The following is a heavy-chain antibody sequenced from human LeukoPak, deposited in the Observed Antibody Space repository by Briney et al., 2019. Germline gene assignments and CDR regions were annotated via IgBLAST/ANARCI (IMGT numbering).Heavy chain of an antibody. V-gene: IGHV3-48*02. CDR1: GFTFSTYS. J-gene: IGHJ4*02. D-gene: IGHD6-19*01. CDR3: ARAVAGFDY. CDR2: ISSSRSSI. Sequence: GGSLRLSCAASGFTFSTYSMNWIRQAPGKGLEWVSYISSSRSSIYYADSVKGRFTISGDNAKNSLYLQMNSLRDEDTAVYYCARAVAGFDYWGQGTLVTVSS.